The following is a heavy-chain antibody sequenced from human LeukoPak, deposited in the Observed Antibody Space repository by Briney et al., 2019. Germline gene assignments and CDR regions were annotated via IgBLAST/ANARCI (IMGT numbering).Heavy chain of an antibody. J-gene: IGHJ4*02. Sequence: GGSLRLSCSASGFTFSSHAFHWVRQAPGKGLEHVSLISSNGDSTYYADPVKGRFTISRDNSKNTLYLQMNSLRPEDTAVYYCVKAAGCGSSCYIIDFWGQGTLVTVSS. V-gene: IGHV3-64D*09. D-gene: IGHD3-22*01. CDR2: ISSNGDST. CDR3: VKAAGCGSSCYIIDF. CDR1: GFTFSSHA.